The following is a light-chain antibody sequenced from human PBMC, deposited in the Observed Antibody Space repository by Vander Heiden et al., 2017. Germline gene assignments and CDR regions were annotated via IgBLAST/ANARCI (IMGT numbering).Light chain of an antibody. CDR2: GAS. Sequence: NVLTQSPATLSLSPGQRATLSCRASQSLSRNFLAWYPQKPGQSPRLLIYGASNRAAGTPDRFSGSGSGTAFTLTISRLEPEDFAVYFCQQYDKLPLTFGGGTKVDLK. J-gene: IGKJ4*01. CDR1: QSLSRNF. V-gene: IGKV3-20*01. CDR3: QQYDKLPLT.